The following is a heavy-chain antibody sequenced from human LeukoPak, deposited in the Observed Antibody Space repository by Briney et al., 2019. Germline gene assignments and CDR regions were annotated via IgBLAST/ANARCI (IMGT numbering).Heavy chain of an antibody. V-gene: IGHV3-23*01. J-gene: IGHJ4*02. CDR1: GFTFSSYA. Sequence: LPGGSLRLSCAASGFTFSSYAMSWVSQAPGKGLEWVSAISGSGGSTYYADSVKGRFTISRDNSKNTLYLQMNSLRAEDTAVYYCAKSDSGYARLGYWGQGTLVTVSS. D-gene: IGHD5-12*01. CDR2: ISGSGGST. CDR3: AKSDSGYARLGY.